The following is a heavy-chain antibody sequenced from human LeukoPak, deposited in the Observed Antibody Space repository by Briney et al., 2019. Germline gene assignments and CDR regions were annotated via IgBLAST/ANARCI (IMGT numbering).Heavy chain of an antibody. V-gene: IGHV3-53*01. J-gene: IGHJ4*02. CDR3: AQARSSNYYGPLGVY. CDR1: GFTVSSNF. D-gene: IGHD3-22*01. Sequence: PGGSLRLSCAASGFTVSSNFMAWVRQAPGNGLEWVSVIYGGGSTFYADSVKGRFTISRDNSKNTLHLQMNSLRAEDTAVYYCAQARSSNYYGPLGVYWGQGTLVTVSS. CDR2: IYGGGST.